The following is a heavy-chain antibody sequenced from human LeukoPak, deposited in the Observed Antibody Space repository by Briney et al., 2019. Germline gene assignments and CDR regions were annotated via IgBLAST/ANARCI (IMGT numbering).Heavy chain of an antibody. V-gene: IGHV3-21*01. CDR1: GFTFSSYS. J-gene: IGHJ4*02. Sequence: GGSLRLSCAASGFTFSSYSMNWVRQAPGKGLEWVSSISSSSSYIYYADSVKGRFTISRDNAKNSLYLQMNSLGAEDTAVYYCASTRHLRSFDYWGQGTLVTVSS. CDR3: ASTRHLRSFDY. CDR2: ISSSSSYI. D-gene: IGHD4-17*01.